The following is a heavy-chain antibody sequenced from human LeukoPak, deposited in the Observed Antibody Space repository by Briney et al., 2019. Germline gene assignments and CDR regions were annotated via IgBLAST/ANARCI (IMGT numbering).Heavy chain of an antibody. CDR2: INPNSGGT. CDR3: ARDPPGTGINYYYMDV. D-gene: IGHD1-1*01. Sequence: ASVNVSCKASGYTFTGFYMHWVRQAPGQGLEWMGWINPNSGGTNYEQKFQGRVTMTRDTSISTAYMELSRLRSDDTAVYYCARDPPGTGINYYYMDVWGKGTTVTVSS. V-gene: IGHV1-2*02. J-gene: IGHJ6*03. CDR1: GYTFTGFY.